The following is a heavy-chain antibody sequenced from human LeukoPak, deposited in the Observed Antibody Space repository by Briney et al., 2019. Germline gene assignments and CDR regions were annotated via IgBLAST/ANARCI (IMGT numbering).Heavy chain of an antibody. Sequence: GGSLRLSCAASGFSFANSVISWIRQAPGKGPEWVSAISGSGDRTDYADSVRGRFTISRDNSKSTLYLQMNSLRVEDTAIYYCARRWLGDPYGMDVWGQGTTVTVSS. CDR1: GFSFANSV. D-gene: IGHD3-10*01. V-gene: IGHV3-23*01. CDR3: ARRWLGDPYGMDV. J-gene: IGHJ6*02. CDR2: ISGSGDRT.